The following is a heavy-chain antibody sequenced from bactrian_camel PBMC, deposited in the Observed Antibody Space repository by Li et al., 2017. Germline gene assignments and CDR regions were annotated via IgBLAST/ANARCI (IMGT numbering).Heavy chain of an antibody. CDR2: IKTDGRNT. J-gene: IGHJ7*01. V-gene: IGHV3S7*01. CDR1: GFTFSSTD. Sequence: HVQLVESGGGLAQPEGSLRLSCAASGFTFSSTDMTWVRQAPGKGLERVSAIKTDGRNTDYTDSVKGRFTTSTDNPKSTMYLQTNSLNPTDTAVYYCVRDGGYYSMGYWGKGTQVTVS. D-gene: IGHD5*01.